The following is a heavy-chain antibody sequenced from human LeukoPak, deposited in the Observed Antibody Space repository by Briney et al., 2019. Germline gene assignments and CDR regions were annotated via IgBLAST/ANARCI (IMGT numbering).Heavy chain of an antibody. CDR3: ARDVYYYDSSGYSTFDY. V-gene: IGHV3-21*01. CDR2: ISSSSSYI. D-gene: IGHD3-22*01. CDR1: GFTFSSHC. Sequence: PGGSLRLSCAASGFTFSSHCMNWVRQAPGKGLEWVSSISSSSSYIYYADSVKGRFTISRDNAKNSLYLQMNSLRAEDTAVYYCARDVYYYDSSGYSTFDYWGQGTLVTVSS. J-gene: IGHJ4*02.